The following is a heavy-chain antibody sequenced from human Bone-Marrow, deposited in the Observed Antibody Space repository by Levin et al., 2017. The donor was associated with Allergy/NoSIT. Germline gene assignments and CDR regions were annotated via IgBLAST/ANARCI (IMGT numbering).Heavy chain of an antibody. J-gene: IGHJ6*02. CDR1: GFTFSRFA. D-gene: IGHD5-18*01. CDR3: TKVIGSSGYYYGMDV. CDR2: ISESGGSQ. V-gene: IGHV3-23*01. Sequence: LSLTCAASGFTFSRFAMSWVRQAPGKGLEWVSVISESGGSQYYADFVKGRFTISRDNSKNTVYLQMNSLRVEDTAVYYCTKVIGSSGYYYGMDVWDQGTMVPVSS.